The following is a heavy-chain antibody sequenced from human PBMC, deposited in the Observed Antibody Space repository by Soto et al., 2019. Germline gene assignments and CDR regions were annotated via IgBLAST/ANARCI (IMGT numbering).Heavy chain of an antibody. CDR3: ATDYSLTMVRGVMFDP. D-gene: IGHD3-10*01. Sequence: ASVKVSCKVSGYTLTELSMHWVRQAPGKGLEWMGGFDPEDGETIYAQKFQGRVTMTEDTSTDTAYMELSSLRSEDTAVYYCATDYSLTMVRGVMFDPWAQGTLVTVSS. V-gene: IGHV1-24*01. J-gene: IGHJ5*02. CDR2: FDPEDGET. CDR1: GYTLTELS.